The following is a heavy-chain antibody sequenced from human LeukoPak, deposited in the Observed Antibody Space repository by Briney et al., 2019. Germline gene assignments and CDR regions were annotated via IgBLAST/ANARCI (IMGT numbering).Heavy chain of an antibody. Sequence: GGSLRLSCAASGFTFSSYAMSWVRQAPGKGLEWVSTISVSGGNTYYADSVKGRFTISRDNSKSTLYLETNTLRAEDTALYYCAKGLAIAGATYFDYWGQGALVTVSS. CDR1: GFTFSSYA. CDR2: ISVSGGNT. V-gene: IGHV3-23*01. CDR3: AKGLAIAGATYFDY. J-gene: IGHJ4*02. D-gene: IGHD1-26*01.